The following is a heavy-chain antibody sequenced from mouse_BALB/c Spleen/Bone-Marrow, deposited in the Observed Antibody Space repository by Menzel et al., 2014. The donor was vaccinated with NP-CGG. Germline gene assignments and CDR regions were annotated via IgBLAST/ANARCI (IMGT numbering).Heavy chain of an antibody. D-gene: IGHD1-1*01. Sequence: EVKLVESGGGLVKPGGSLKLSCAASGFTFSSYAMSWVRQTPEERLEWVATISSGGSYTYYADSGKGRLTISRDNAKNTLYLQMSSLRSEDTAMYYCARSLYDYDAMDYWGQGASVTVSS. CDR2: ISSGGSYT. CDR1: GFTFSSYA. CDR3: ARSLYDYDAMDY. V-gene: IGHV5-9-1*01. J-gene: IGHJ4*01.